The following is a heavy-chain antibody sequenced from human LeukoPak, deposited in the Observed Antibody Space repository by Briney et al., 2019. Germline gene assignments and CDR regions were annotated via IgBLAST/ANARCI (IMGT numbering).Heavy chain of an antibody. CDR2: ISINGGST. V-gene: IGHV3-64D*09. CDR3: VKDIEALIAAAGLFHH. CDR1: GFTLTSYA. Sequence: GGSLRLSCSASGFTLTSYAKHWVVRAPANRLEYFSAISINGGSTYYADSVKGRFTISRDNSKNTLYLQMSSLRAEDTAVYYCVKDIEALIAAAGLFHHWGQGTLVTVSS. J-gene: IGHJ1*01. D-gene: IGHD6-13*01.